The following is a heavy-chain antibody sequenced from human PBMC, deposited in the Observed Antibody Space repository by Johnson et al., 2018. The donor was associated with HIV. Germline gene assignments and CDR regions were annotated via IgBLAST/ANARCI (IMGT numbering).Heavy chain of an antibody. D-gene: IGHD2-8*02. CDR1: GFTFSSSW. Sequence: VQLVESGGGLVKPGGSLRLSCAGSGFTFSSSWMHWVCQAPEKGLEWVSGINWNGDNTGYTDSLKGRFTISRDNAKNSLYLEMNTVTAEDTAFYYCARDLVRASHAFDIWGQGTMVTVSS. CDR3: ARDLVRASHAFDI. V-gene: IGHV3-20*04. CDR2: INWNGDNT. J-gene: IGHJ3*02.